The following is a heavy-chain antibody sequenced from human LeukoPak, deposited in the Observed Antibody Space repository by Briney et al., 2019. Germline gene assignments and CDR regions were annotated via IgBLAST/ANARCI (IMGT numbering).Heavy chain of an antibody. CDR3: AREYSSSRYLDY. Sequence: SETLSLTCTVSAGSISAYYWSWIRPPAGKGLEWIGRLHSSGSTNYSPSLQSRVTMSVDTSKNQFSLNLSSITAADTAVYFCAREYSSSRYLDYWGQGILVTVSS. CDR2: LHSSGST. J-gene: IGHJ4*02. V-gene: IGHV4-4*07. D-gene: IGHD2-2*01. CDR1: AGSISAYY.